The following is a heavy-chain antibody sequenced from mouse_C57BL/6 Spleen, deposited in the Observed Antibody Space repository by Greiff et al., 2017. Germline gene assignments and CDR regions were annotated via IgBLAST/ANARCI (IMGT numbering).Heavy chain of an antibody. J-gene: IGHJ4*01. CDR2: IDPSDSYT. CDR3: ARGTSGVEGDYYAMDY. D-gene: IGHD1-1*01. Sequence: QVQLQQPGAELVKPGASVKLSCKASGYTFTSYWMQWVKQRPGQGLEWIGEIDPSDSYTNYNHKFKGKATLTVDTSSSTAYMQLSSLTSEDSAVYYCARGTSGVEGDYYAMDYWGQGTSVTVSS. V-gene: IGHV1-50*01. CDR1: GYTFTSYW.